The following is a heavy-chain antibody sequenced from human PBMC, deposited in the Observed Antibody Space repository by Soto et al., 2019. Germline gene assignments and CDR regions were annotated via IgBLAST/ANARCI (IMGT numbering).Heavy chain of an antibody. D-gene: IGHD4-17*01. J-gene: IGHJ2*01. CDR1: GASINSRGFY. V-gene: IGHV4-30-4*01. CDR3: ARENGGSWYFDL. Sequence: QVQLQESGPGLVKPSQTLSLTCTVSGASINSRGFYWSWIRQSPGKGLEWIGYTSDSGSTYYNPSLKSRPSMSLDTSKNQFSLKLTAVTVADTAVYYCARENGGSWYFDLWGRGTLVTVSS. CDR2: TSDSGST.